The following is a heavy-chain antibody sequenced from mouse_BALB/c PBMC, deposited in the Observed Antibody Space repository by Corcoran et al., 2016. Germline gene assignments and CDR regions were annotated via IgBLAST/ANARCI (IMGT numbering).Heavy chain of an antibody. D-gene: IGHD2-4*01. CDR1: GYTFTTAG. CDR3: ARQRVYDYDGFAY. J-gene: IGHJ3*01. Sequence: QIQLVQSGPEQKKPGETVRISCKASGYTFTTAGMQWVQKMPGKGLKWIGWINTHSGVPKYAEDFKGRFAFSLETSASTAYLQISNLKNEDTATYFCARQRVYDYDGFAYWGQGTLVTVSA. CDR2: INTHSGVP. V-gene: IGHV9-4*02.